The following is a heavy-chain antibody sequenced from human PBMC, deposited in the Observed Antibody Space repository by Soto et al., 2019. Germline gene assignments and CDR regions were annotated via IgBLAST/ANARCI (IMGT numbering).Heavy chain of an antibody. D-gene: IGHD2-21*02. Sequence: SETLSLTCAVSGGSISSSNWWSWVRQPPGKGLEWIGEIYHSGSTNYNPSLKSRVTISVDTSKNQFSLKLSSVTAADTAVYYCARAMVVTQNWFDPWGQGTLVTVSS. J-gene: IGHJ5*02. V-gene: IGHV4-4*02. CDR1: GGSISSSNW. CDR3: ARAMVVTQNWFDP. CDR2: IYHSGST.